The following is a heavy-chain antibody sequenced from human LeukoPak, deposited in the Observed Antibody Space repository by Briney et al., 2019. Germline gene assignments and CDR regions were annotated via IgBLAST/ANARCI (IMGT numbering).Heavy chain of an antibody. V-gene: IGHV4-39*07. D-gene: IGHD3-22*01. CDR3: ASGSSSYYYPFDY. CDR1: GGSISSSNYY. J-gene: IGHJ4*02. Sequence: KPSETLSLTCTVSGGSISSSNYYWGWIRQPPGKGLEWIGSIYYSGSTYYNPSLKSRVTISVDTSKNQFSLKLSSVTAADTAVYYCASGSSSYYYPFDYWGQGTLVTVSS. CDR2: IYYSGST.